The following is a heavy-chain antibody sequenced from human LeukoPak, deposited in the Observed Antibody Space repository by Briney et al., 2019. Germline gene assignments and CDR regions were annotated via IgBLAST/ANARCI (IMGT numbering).Heavy chain of an antibody. CDR3: ARVSLSVWFGELSGTKLLANDAFDI. J-gene: IGHJ3*02. CDR1: GGSISSHY. CDR2: IYYSGST. V-gene: IGHV4-59*11. D-gene: IGHD3-10*01. Sequence: SETLSLTCTVSGGSISSHYWSWIRQPPGKGLEWIGYIYYSGSTNYNPSLKSRVTISVDTSKNQFSLKLSSVTAADTAVYYCARVSLSVWFGELSGTKLLANDAFDIWGQGTMVTVSS.